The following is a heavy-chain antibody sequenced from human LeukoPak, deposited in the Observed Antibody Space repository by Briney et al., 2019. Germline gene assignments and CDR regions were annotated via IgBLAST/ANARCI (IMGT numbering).Heavy chain of an antibody. CDR3: ARDNSVRDEAWWFNP. CDR1: GGTFSSYA. Sequence: APVKVSCKASGGTFSSYAISWVRQAPGQGLEWMGGIIPIFGTANYAQKFQGRVTLTRDMSTSTDYLELSSLRSEDTAVYYCARDNSVRDEAWWFNPWGQGTLVTVSS. J-gene: IGHJ5*02. D-gene: IGHD5-24*01. CDR2: IIPIFGTA. V-gene: IGHV1-69*05.